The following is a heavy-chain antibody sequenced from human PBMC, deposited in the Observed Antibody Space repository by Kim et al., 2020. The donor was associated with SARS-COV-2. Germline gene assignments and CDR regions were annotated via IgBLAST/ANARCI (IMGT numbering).Heavy chain of an antibody. V-gene: IGHV1-46*01. Sequence: ASVRVSCKTSGYTFPSYYMQWVRQAPRQGLEWLGIINPSGGSPTYAQKFRGRVTMTRDTSTNTVYMELSSLRSDDTAVYFCARDPGAIGNFDYWGQGTLVTVSS. D-gene: IGHD3-10*01. CDR1: GYTFPSYY. J-gene: IGHJ4*02. CDR3: ARDPGAIGNFDY. CDR2: INPSGGSP.